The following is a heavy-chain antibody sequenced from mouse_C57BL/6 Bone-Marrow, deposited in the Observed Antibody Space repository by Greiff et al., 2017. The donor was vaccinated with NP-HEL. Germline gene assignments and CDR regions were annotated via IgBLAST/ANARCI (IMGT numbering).Heavy chain of an antibody. D-gene: IGHD1-1*01. CDR2: ISYSGST. J-gene: IGHJ4*01. V-gene: IGHV3-8*01. CDR1: GYSITSDY. Sequence: EVNLVESGPGLAKPSQTLSLTCSVTGYSITSDYWNWIRKFPGNKLEYMGYISYSGSTYYNPSLKSRISITRDTSKNQYYLQLNSVTTEDTATYYCARYPYYGSSSYYAMDYWGQGTSVTVSS. CDR3: ARYPYYGSSSYYAMDY.